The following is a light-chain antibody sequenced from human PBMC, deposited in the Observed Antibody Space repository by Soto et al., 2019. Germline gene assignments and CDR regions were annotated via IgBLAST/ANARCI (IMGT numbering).Light chain of an antibody. V-gene: IGKV3D-20*02. CDR2: GAS. CDR3: QQRQYWPPIT. CDR1: QSVTKNF. Sequence: ENVLTQSPVTLSLSPWEGATLSCRSSQSVTKNFLAWYQQKPGQAPRLLIYGASNRATGIPDRFSGSGSGTDFTLTISRLEPEDFAIYYCQQRQYWPPITFGQGTRLEI. J-gene: IGKJ5*01.